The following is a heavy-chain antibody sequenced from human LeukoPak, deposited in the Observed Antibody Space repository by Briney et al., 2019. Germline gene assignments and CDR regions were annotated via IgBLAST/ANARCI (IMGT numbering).Heavy chain of an antibody. CDR2: INHSGST. J-gene: IGHJ6*02. V-gene: IGHV4-34*01. CDR1: GGSFSGYY. Sequence: PSETLSLTCAVYGGSFSGYYWSWIRQPPGKGLEWIGEINHSGSTNYNPSPKSRVTISVDTSKNQFSLKLSSVTAADTAVYYCARGLPDYYYYGMDVWGQGTTVTVSS. D-gene: IGHD1-26*01. CDR3: ARGLPDYYYYGMDV.